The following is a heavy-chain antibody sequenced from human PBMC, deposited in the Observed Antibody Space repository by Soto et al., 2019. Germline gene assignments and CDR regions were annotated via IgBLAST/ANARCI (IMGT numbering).Heavy chain of an antibody. CDR3: TREQTSAAVTQ. CDR1: GGSISNYY. CDR2: VYYTGST. J-gene: IGHJ4*02. Sequence: QVQLQESGPGLMKPSETLSLTCTVSGGSISNYYWSWIRQPPGKGLEWIGCVYYTGSTNYNPSLKSRVTISIDTSKNHFSLKLSSVTAADTAVYYCTREQTSAAVTQWGQGTLVTVSS. V-gene: IGHV4-59*01. D-gene: IGHD4-4*01.